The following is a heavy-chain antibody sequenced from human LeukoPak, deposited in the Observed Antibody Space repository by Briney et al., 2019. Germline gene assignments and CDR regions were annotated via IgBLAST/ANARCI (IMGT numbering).Heavy chain of an antibody. V-gene: IGHV3-30*02. J-gene: IGHJ4*02. D-gene: IGHD6-13*01. Sequence: SGGSLRLSCAASGFTFSSYGMHWVRQAPGKGLEWVAFIRHDGSNKYYADSVKGRFTISRDNSKNTLYLQMNSLRAEDTAVYYCAKDLRKSIAAAGYWGQGTLVTVSS. CDR2: IRHDGSNK. CDR3: AKDLRKSIAAAGY. CDR1: GFTFSSYG.